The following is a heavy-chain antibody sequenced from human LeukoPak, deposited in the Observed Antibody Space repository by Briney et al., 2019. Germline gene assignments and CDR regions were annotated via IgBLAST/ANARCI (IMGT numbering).Heavy chain of an antibody. Sequence: NPSETLSLTCTVSGGSFSTYYWSWLRQPPGKGLEWIGYTYYSGSANYNPSLKSRATISVDMSKNLFSLKLSSVTAADTAVYFCARHGSSWTFDYWGQGTLVTVS. CDR3: ARHGSSWTFDY. V-gene: IGHV4-59*08. D-gene: IGHD6-13*01. CDR1: GGSFSTYY. CDR2: TYYSGSA. J-gene: IGHJ4*02.